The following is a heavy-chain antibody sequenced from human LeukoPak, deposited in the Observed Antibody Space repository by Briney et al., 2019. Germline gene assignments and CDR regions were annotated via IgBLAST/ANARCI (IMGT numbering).Heavy chain of an antibody. CDR1: GFTFSSYA. CDR3: ARVQTKRAYYYDSRLYGMDV. V-gene: IGHV3-7*01. CDR2: IKQDGSEK. Sequence: GGSLRLSCAASGFTFSSYAMSWVRQAPGKGLEWVANIKQDGSEKYYVDSVKGRFTISRDNAKNSLYLQMNSLRAEDTAVYCCARVQTKRAYYYDSRLYGMDVWGQGTTVTVSS. J-gene: IGHJ6*02. D-gene: IGHD3-22*01.